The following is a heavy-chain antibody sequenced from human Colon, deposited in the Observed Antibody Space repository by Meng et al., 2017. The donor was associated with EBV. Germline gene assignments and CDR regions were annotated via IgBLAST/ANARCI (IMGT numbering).Heavy chain of an antibody. D-gene: IGHD2-21*02. J-gene: IGHJ5*02. CDR3: ARGPYCGGDCYWFDP. CDR2: ICHGGTT. Sequence: QLLLQDDAPGLVQPSQSPSLICAGTGDSISSGDYAWSWIRQPPGQVLEWIGYICHGGTTYNTSLKSRVTISVDNSKNQFSLRLTSVTAADTAVYYCARGPYCGGDCYWFDPWGQGTLVTVSS. CDR1: GDSISSGDYA. V-gene: IGHV4-30-2*01.